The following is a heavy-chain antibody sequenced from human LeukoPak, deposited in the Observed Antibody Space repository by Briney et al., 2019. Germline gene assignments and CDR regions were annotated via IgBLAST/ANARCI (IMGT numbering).Heavy chain of an antibody. D-gene: IGHD3-22*01. CDR1: GGSISSGSYY. V-gene: IGHV4-61*02. CDR3: ARDSSGYMFDY. Sequence: SETLSLTCTVSGGSISSGSYYWSWIRQPAGKGLEWIGRIYTSGSTNYNPSLKSRVTISVDTSKNRFSLKLSSVTAADTAVYYCARDSSGYMFDYWGQGTLVTVSS. CDR2: IYTSGST. J-gene: IGHJ4*02.